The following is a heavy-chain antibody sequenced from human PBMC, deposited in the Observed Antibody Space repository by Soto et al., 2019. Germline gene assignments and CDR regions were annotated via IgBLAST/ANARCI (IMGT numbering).Heavy chain of an antibody. V-gene: IGHV4-4*07. CDR1: DDFISSYY. CDR2: VSTNGAT. CDR3: ARADYEILTGSYAMDV. D-gene: IGHD3-9*01. J-gene: IGHJ6*02. Sequence: PETLSLTCTVSDDFISSYYWNWIRQPAGKGLEWIGRVSTNGATNYNPSLESRVTMSVDTSKNQFSLKLTSVTAADTAVYFCARADYEILTGSYAMDVWGQGTTVTVSS.